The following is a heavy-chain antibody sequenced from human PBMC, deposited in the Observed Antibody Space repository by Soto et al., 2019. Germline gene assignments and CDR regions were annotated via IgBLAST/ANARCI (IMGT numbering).Heavy chain of an antibody. D-gene: IGHD3-3*02. CDR2: IRDDGSTK. V-gene: IGHV3-30*18. J-gene: IGHJ4*02. CDR1: GFTFSSYG. Sequence: GGSLTLSCAASGFTFSSYGMNWVRQAPGKGLERVSAIRDDGSTKYYADSVKGRFTISRDNSKNTLYLQMNSLKAEDTAVYYYAKSTHCWSDYYNTFAYWGQGTLVTVSS. CDR3: AKSTHCWSDYYNTFAY.